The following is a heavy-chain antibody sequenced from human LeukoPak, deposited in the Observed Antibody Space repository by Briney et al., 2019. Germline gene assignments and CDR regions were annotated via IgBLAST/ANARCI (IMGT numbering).Heavy chain of an antibody. V-gene: IGHV4-34*01. CDR3: ALIGDYYYYGMDV. Sequence: SETLSLTCAVYGGSFSGYYWSWIRQPPGKGLEWIGEINHSGSTNYNPSLKSRVTISVDTSKNQFSLKLSSVTAADTAVYYCALIGDYYYYGMDVWGQGTTVTVSS. CDR2: INHSGST. CDR1: GGSFSGYY. D-gene: IGHD3-22*01. J-gene: IGHJ6*02.